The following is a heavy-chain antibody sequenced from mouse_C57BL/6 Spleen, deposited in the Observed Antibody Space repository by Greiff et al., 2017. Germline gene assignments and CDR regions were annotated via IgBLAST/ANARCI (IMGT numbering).Heavy chain of an antibody. J-gene: IGHJ4*01. CDR2: INPSSGYT. V-gene: IGHV1-7*01. CDR3: ARRSCYDWGYAMDY. Sequence: QVHVKQSGAELAKPGASVKLSCKASGYTFTSYWMHWVKQRPGQGLEWIGYINPSSGYTKYNQKFKDKATLTADKSFSTAYMQLSSLTYEDSAVYYCARRSCYDWGYAMDYWGQGTSVTVSS. D-gene: IGHD2-12*01. CDR1: GYTFTSYW.